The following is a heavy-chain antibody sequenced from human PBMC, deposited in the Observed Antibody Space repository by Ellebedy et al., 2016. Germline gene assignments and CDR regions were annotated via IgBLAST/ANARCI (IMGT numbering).Heavy chain of an antibody. CDR1: GYTFTSYD. D-gene: IGHD3-22*01. V-gene: IGHV1-8*01. J-gene: IGHJ4*02. Sequence: ASVKVSCKASGYTFTSYDINWVRQATGQGLEWMGWMNPNSASTGYAQKFQGRVTMTRNTSISTAYMELSSLRSEDTAVYYCARKENYDSSGYSFNYWGQGTLVTVSS. CDR2: MNPNSAST. CDR3: ARKENYDSSGYSFNY.